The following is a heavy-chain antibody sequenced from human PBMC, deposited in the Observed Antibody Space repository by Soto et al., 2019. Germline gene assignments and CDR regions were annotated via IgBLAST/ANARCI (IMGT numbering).Heavy chain of an antibody. CDR3: ARDYDSSGYLSHVLDY. V-gene: IGHV3-33*01. CDR1: GFTFSSYG. CDR2: IWYDGSNK. J-gene: IGHJ4*02. D-gene: IGHD3-22*01. Sequence: QVQLVESGGGVVQPGRSLRLSCAASGFTFSSYGMHWVRQAPGKGLEWVAVIWYDGSNKYYADSVKGRFTISRDNSKNTLYLQMNSLRAEDTAVYYCARDYDSSGYLSHVLDYWGQGTLVTVSS.